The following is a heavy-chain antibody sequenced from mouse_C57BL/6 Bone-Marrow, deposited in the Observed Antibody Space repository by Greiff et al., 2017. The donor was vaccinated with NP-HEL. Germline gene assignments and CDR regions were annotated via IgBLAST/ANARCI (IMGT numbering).Heavy chain of an antibody. CDR2: ISDGGSYT. J-gene: IGHJ3*01. CDR3: TKDRPCSSGSWFAY. V-gene: IGHV5-4*01. D-gene: IGHD3-2*02. CDR1: GFTFSSYA. Sequence: EVMLVESGGGLVKPGGSLKLSCAASGFTFSSYAMSWVRQTPEKRLEWVATISDGGSYTYYPDNVKGRFTISRDNARNNLYLQMSHLKSEDTAMDYGTKDRPCSSGSWFAYWGQGTLVTVSA.